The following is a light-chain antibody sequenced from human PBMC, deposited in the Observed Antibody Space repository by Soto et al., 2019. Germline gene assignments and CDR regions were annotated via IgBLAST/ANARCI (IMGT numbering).Light chain of an antibody. Sequence: QYALTQPPSASGSPGQSVTISCTGTSSDVGGYNYVSWYQHHPGIAPKLIIYEVTERPSGVPDRFSGSKSGNTASLTVSGLQAEDEADYYCSSYAGSNNLVFGGGTKLTVL. CDR3: SSYAGSNNLV. J-gene: IGLJ2*01. CDR1: SSDVGGYNY. V-gene: IGLV2-8*01. CDR2: EVT.